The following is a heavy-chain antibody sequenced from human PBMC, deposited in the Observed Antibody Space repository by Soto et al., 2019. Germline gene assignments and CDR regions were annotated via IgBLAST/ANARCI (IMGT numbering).Heavy chain of an antibody. D-gene: IGHD5-12*01. CDR1: GFTFSSYA. CDR2: ISGSGGST. V-gene: IGHV3-23*01. Sequence: GGSLRLSCAASGFTFSSYAMSWVRQAPGKGLEWVSAISGSGGSTYYADSVKGRFTISGDNSKNTLYLQMNSLRAEDTAVYYCAKGRSPPDIVATMGFDYWGQGTLVTVSS. CDR3: AKGRSPPDIVATMGFDY. J-gene: IGHJ4*02.